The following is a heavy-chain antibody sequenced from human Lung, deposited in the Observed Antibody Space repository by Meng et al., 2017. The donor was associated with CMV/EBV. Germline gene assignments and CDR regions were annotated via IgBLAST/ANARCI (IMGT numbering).Heavy chain of an antibody. CDR3: SKDDSAYFDFRSGYSTPPEY. CDR2: IRYDGSNK. CDR1: GFSFSSYG. Sequence: GGSLRLSCAASGFSFSSYGMQWVRQAPGKGLEWVAFIRYDGSNKYYVDSVKGRFTISRDNSKNMLYLQMNSLRVADTAVYYCSKDDSAYFDFRSGYSTPPEYWXQGTXVTVSS. V-gene: IGHV3-30*02. D-gene: IGHD3-3*01. J-gene: IGHJ4*02.